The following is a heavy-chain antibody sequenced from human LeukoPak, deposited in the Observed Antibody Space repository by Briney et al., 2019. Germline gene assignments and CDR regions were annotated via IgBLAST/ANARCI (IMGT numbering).Heavy chain of an antibody. J-gene: IGHJ4*02. CDR1: GGSILTTNW. D-gene: IGHD1-26*01. CDR3: TRESGAFSPFGF. V-gene: IGHV4-4*02. Sequence: TSETLSLTCAVSGGSILTTNWWSWVRQPPGKGLEWIGEVHLSGASNYNPSLKSRVNMSIDKSKNQLSLELTSVTAADTAIYYCTRESGAFSPFGFWGQGTLVTVSS. CDR2: VHLSGAS.